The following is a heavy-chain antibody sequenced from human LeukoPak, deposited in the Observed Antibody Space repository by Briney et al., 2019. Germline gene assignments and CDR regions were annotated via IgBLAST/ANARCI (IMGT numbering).Heavy chain of an antibody. CDR1: GGSINDYY. V-gene: IGHV4-4*07. CDR2: IFTSGST. J-gene: IGHJ4*02. CDR3: AREGFSSGWYADS. Sequence: PSETLSLTCTVSGGSINDYYWNRIRQPAGKRLEWIGRIFTSGSTNYNPALKSRVTVSVDTSKNQFSLKVYSVTAADTAVYYCAREGFSSGWYADSWGQGTLVTVSS. D-gene: IGHD6-19*01.